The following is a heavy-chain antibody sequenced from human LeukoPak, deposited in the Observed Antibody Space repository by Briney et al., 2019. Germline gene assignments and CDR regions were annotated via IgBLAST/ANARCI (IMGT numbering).Heavy chain of an antibody. CDR3: ARHVPHGSFFYFDL. D-gene: IGHD1-26*01. CDR1: GYSFTSYW. J-gene: IGHJ4*02. V-gene: IGHV5-51*01. Sequence: GESLKISCKGSGYSFTSYWIGWVRQMPGKGLEWMGIIHPGDSDTTYRPSFQGQVTISADRSISTAYLQWSSLKASDSAMYYCARHVPHGSFFYFDLWGQGTLVTVSS. CDR2: IHPGDSDT.